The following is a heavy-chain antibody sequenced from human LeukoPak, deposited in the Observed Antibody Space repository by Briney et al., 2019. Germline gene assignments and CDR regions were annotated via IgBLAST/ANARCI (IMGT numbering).Heavy chain of an antibody. Sequence: SETLSLTCTVSGGSISSYYWSWIRQPAGKGLEWIGRIYTSGSTNYNPSLKSRVTMSVDTSKNQFSLKLSSVTAADTAVYYCARDIKYQLLLGNWFDPWGQGTLVTVSS. CDR1: GGSISSYY. CDR2: IYTSGST. D-gene: IGHD2-2*01. CDR3: ARDIKYQLLLGNWFDP. J-gene: IGHJ5*02. V-gene: IGHV4-4*07.